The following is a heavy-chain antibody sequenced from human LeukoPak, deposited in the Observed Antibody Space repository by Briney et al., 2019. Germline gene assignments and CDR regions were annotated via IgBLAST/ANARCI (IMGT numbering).Heavy chain of an antibody. CDR1: GFTFSGSA. CDR2: IRSKANSYAT. J-gene: IGHJ4*02. CDR3: TRQGRDDSSGYYVL. Sequence: GGSLRLSCAASGFTFSGSAIHWVRQASGKGLEWVGRIRSKANSYATAYAASVKGRVTISRDDSKNTAYLQMNSLKTEDTAVYYCTRQGRDDSSGYYVLWGQGTLVTVSS. D-gene: IGHD3-22*01. V-gene: IGHV3-73*01.